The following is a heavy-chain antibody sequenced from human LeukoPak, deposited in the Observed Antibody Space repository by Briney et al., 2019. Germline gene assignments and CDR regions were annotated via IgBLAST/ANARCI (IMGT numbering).Heavy chain of an antibody. CDR3: AVLPTVTTSSVVFDY. Sequence: ASVKVSCKASGYTSTGYYMHWVRQAPGQGLEWMGWINPNSGGTNYAQKFQGRVTMTRDTSISTAYMELSRLRSDDTAVYYCAVLPTVTTSSVVFDYWGQGTLVTVSS. CDR2: INPNSGGT. CDR1: GYTSTGYY. V-gene: IGHV1-2*02. D-gene: IGHD4-11*01. J-gene: IGHJ4*02.